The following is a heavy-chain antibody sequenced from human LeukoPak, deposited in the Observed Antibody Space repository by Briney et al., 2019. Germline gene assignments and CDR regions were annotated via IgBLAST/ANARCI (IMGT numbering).Heavy chain of an antibody. CDR1: GFTFSSYG. D-gene: IGHD6-13*01. Sequence: GGSLRLSCAASGFTFSSYGMHWVRQAPGKGLEWVAVISYDGSNKYYADSVKGRFTISRDNSKNTLYLQMNSLRAEDTAVYYCARVAVAGPTGWFDPWGQGTLVTVSS. V-gene: IGHV3-30*03. CDR3: ARVAVAGPTGWFDP. J-gene: IGHJ5*02. CDR2: ISYDGSNK.